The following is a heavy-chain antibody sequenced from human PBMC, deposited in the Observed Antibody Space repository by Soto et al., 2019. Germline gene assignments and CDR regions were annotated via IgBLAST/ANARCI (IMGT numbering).Heavy chain of an antibody. CDR3: ARDGVAVTTGISGY. Sequence: QVHLVQSGAEVKKPGASVKVSCKASGYTFTSYSISWVRQAPGQGLEWMGWISVYNGNTKYAQDFQGRVTMTTDTSTSTAYMEPRSLRTDDTAVYYCARDGVAVTTGISGYWGQGTLVTVSS. CDR1: GYTFTSYS. V-gene: IGHV1-18*04. D-gene: IGHD4-4*01. J-gene: IGHJ4*02. CDR2: ISVYNGNT.